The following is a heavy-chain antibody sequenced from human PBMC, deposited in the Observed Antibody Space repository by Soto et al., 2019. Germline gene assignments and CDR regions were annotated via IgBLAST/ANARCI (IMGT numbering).Heavy chain of an antibody. Sequence: EVQLVESGGGLIQPGGSLRLSCAVSGFTVSNNYMSWVRQAPGKGLEGVSVIYSGGYTAYGDSVKGRFTISRDNSKNTLYPQMNARGPDHRPVFLGGPRPGGGGDWGQGTLVTVSS. CDR2: IYSGGYT. D-gene: IGHD3-16*01. CDR1: GFTVSNNY. V-gene: IGHV3-53*01. J-gene: IGHJ4*02. CDR3: GPRPGGGGD.